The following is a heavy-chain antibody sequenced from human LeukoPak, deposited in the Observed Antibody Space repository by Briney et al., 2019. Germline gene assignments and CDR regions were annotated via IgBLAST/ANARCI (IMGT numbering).Heavy chain of an antibody. J-gene: IGHJ6*03. Sequence: SETLSLTCAVYGGSFSGYYWNWIRQPPGKGLEWIGEINHSGSTNYNPSLKSRVTISVDTSKNQFSLKLSSVTAADTAVYYCARDGRFLILPSPLYYYYMDVWGKGTTVTVSS. D-gene: IGHD3-3*01. CDR2: INHSGST. CDR1: GGSFSGYY. CDR3: ARDGRFLILPSPLYYYYMDV. V-gene: IGHV4-34*01.